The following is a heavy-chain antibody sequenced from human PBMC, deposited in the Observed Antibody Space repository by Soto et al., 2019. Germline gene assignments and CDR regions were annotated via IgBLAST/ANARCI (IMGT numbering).Heavy chain of an antibody. J-gene: IGHJ4*01. D-gene: IGHD2-2*01. CDR3: VAYCSRTRGDVP. CDR2: ISHNSSTQ. V-gene: IGHV3-30*03. Sequence: QVQLVESGGGVVQPGRSLRLSCAASGFTFSSYGMHWVRQAPGKGLAWVAIISHNSSTQYYAHSVKGRFTISRDNSKNTLYLQMNRLRVEDTAVYYCVAYCSRTRGDVPWGQGTVVIVSS. CDR1: GFTFSSYG.